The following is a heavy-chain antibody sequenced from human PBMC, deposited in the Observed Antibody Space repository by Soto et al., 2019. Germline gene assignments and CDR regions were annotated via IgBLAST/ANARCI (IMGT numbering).Heavy chain of an antibody. D-gene: IGHD6-13*01. J-gene: IGHJ4*02. CDR2: ISSSGGST. CDR3: AKDQGSSWYEIDY. CDR1: GFTFSNYA. V-gene: IGHV3-23*01. Sequence: EVQLLESGGGLVQPGGSLRLSYAASGFTFSNYAVTWVRQAPGKGLEWVSTISSSGGSTYYADSVKGRFTISRDNSKNMLYLQMNSLRAEDTAVYYCAKDQGSSWYEIDYWGQGTLVTVSS.